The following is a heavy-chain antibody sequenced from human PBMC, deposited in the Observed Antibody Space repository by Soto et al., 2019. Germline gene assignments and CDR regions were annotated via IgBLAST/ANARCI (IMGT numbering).Heavy chain of an antibody. V-gene: IGHV4-34*01. J-gene: IGHJ6*02. Sequence: SETLSLTCAVYGGSFSGYYWSWIRQPPGKGLEWIGEINHSGSTNYNPSLKSRVTISVDTSKNQFSLKLSPVTAADTAVYYCARESVAVAGHNYYYYYGMDVWGQGTTVTVSS. CDR3: ARESVAVAGHNYYYYYGMDV. CDR1: GGSFSGYY. D-gene: IGHD6-19*01. CDR2: INHSGST.